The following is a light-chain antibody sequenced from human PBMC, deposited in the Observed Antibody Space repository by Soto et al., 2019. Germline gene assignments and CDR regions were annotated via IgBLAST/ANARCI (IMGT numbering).Light chain of an antibody. J-gene: IGKJ2*01. CDR3: QQYNKCPYT. CDR2: GTS. CDR1: QSVGRN. V-gene: IGKV3-15*01. Sequence: EIVMTQSPVALSVSPGESAALSCRASQSVGRNFAWYQQRPGQAPRVLIYGTSTRATGVPARFSGSGSGTDFTLTISSLQSEDFAVYYCQQYNKCPYTFGHGTRLEIK.